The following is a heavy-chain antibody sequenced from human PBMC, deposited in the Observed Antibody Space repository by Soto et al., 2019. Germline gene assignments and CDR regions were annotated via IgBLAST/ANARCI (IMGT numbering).Heavy chain of an antibody. J-gene: IGHJ6*03. Sequence: SETLSLTCTVSGGSISSYYWSWIRQPPGKGLEWIGYIYYSGSTNYNPSLKSPVPISVDTSKDTFSLKLSSVTPPYTACYYCANGYDYYLDFWGKGTTVTVSS. V-gene: IGHV4-59*08. CDR1: GGSISSYY. CDR3: ANGYDYYLDF. CDR2: IYYSGST. D-gene: IGHD6-13*01.